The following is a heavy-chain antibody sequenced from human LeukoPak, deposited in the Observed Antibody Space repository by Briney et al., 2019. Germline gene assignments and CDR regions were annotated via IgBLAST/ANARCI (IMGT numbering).Heavy chain of an antibody. V-gene: IGHV1-2*02. CDR2: INPNSGGT. Sequence: ASVKVSCKASGYSFTDFYMHWVRQAPGQGLEWMGWINPNSGGTNYAQKFQGRVTMTRDTSINTAYMELSSLRSDDTAVYYCARIKWAVVNDWGQGTLVTVSS. D-gene: IGHD5-12*01. J-gene: IGHJ4*02. CDR1: GYSFTDFY. CDR3: ARIKWAVVND.